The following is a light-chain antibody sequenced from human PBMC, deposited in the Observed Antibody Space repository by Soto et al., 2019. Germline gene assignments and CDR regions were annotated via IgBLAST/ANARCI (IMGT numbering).Light chain of an antibody. V-gene: IGLV2-8*01. CDR3: SSYAGSNNLNV. Sequence: SVLTQPPSASGSPGQSVTISCTGTSSDVGGYNYVSWYQQHPGKAPKLMIYEVSKRPSGVPDRFPGSKSGNTASLTVSGLQAEDEADYYCSSYAGSNNLNVFGTGTKVTVL. J-gene: IGLJ1*01. CDR1: SSDVGGYNY. CDR2: EVS.